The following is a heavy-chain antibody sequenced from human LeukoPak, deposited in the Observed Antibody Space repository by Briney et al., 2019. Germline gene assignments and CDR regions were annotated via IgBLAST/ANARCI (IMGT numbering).Heavy chain of an antibody. CDR3: ARGSRFLEYFDY. CDR1: GGTFSSYA. Sequence: VASVKVSCKASGGTFSSYAISWVRQAPGQGLEWMGGFIPIFGTANYAQKFQGRVTITADESTSTAYMELSSLRSEDTAVYYCARGSRFLEYFDYWGQGTLVTVSS. J-gene: IGHJ4*02. V-gene: IGHV1-69*13. CDR2: FIPIFGTA. D-gene: IGHD3-3*01.